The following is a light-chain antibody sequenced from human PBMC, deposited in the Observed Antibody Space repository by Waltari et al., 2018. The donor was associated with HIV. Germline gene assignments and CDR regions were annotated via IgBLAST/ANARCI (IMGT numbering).Light chain of an antibody. V-gene: IGKV2-28*01. J-gene: IGKJ1*01. CDR2: MTS. CDR1: QSLLHTNGHNY. CDR3: MQALQTPRT. Sequence: IVMTQSPFSLPVTPGEPASISCRSNQSLLHTNGHNYLDWYFQKPGHSPQVLIYMTSNRASWVPDRFSGTGSGSDFALKISRVEAEDVGTYYCMQALQTPRTFGQGTKVEIK.